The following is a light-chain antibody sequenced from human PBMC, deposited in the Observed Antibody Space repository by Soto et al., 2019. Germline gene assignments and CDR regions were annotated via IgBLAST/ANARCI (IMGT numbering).Light chain of an antibody. J-gene: IGKJ3*01. CDR2: DAS. Sequence: EIVLTQSPATLSLSPGERATLSCRASQSVGIFLAWYQQKPGQAPRLLIYDASNRATGIPARFSGGGSGTDFTLTISSLGPEDFAVYYCQQRSNWPLTFGPGTKVDIK. CDR1: QSVGIF. V-gene: IGKV3-11*01. CDR3: QQRSNWPLT.